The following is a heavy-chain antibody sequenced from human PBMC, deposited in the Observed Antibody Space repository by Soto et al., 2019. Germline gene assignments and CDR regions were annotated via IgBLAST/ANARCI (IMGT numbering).Heavy chain of an antibody. J-gene: IGHJ4*02. Sequence: ASVKVSCKASGYSFTSLDINWARQTAGQGLEWMGWMQPSTGSTGYAQKFQSRVTMTRDTSINTAYMELTTLTSDDTAFYYCARDVSAGVDYWGQGTLVTVSS. CDR1: GYSFTSLD. V-gene: IGHV1-8*01. D-gene: IGHD1-26*01. CDR3: ARDVSAGVDY. CDR2: MQPSTGST.